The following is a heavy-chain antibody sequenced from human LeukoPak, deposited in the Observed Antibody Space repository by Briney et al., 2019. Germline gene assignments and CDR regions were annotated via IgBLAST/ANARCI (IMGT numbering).Heavy chain of an antibody. V-gene: IGHV3-53*01. D-gene: IGHD6-19*01. CDR2: IYSGGST. Sequence: GGSLRLSCAASGFTVSSNYMSWVRQAPGKGLEWVSVIYSGGSTYYADSVKGRFTISRDNSKNTLYLQMNSLRAEDTAVYYCARGDTGTGYSSGWYKGMDVWGQGTTVTVSS. CDR1: GFTVSSNY. J-gene: IGHJ6*02. CDR3: ARGDTGTGYSSGWYKGMDV.